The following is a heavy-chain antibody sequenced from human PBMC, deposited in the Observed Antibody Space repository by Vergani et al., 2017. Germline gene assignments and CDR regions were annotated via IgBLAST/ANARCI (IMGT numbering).Heavy chain of an antibody. CDR2: IHTSGST. CDR1: GGSISSHNYY. Sequence: QVQLQESGPGLVKPSQTLSLTCTVSGGSISSHNYYWSWIRQPAGKGLEWIGRIHTSGSTHYNPSLKSRVTMSEDTSKNQFSLNLTSVTAADTAVYFCARGSCLGCSCYKPLFDYWGQGILVTVSS. D-gene: IGHD3-22*01. CDR3: ARGSCLGCSCYKPLFDY. J-gene: IGHJ4*02. V-gene: IGHV4-61*02.